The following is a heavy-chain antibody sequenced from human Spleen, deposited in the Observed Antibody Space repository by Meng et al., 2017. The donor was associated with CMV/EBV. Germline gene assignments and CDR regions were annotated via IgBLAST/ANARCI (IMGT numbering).Heavy chain of an antibody. D-gene: IGHD3-22*01. CDR2: ISSGDTI. J-gene: IGHJ4*02. CDR1: GFTSSSYE. Sequence: GESLKISCVASGFTSSSYEMNWVRQAPGKGLEWISFISSGDTIYYADSVKGRFTISRDNAKNSLYLQMNSLRAEDTAVYYCARDGANFYDSSGYYSRSGFDYWGQGTLVTVSS. CDR3: ARDGANFYDSSGYYSRSGFDY. V-gene: IGHV3-48*03.